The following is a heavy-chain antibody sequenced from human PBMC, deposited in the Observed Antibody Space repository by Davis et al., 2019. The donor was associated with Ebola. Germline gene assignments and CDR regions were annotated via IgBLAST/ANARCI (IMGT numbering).Heavy chain of an antibody. CDR1: GFTFSSYA. V-gene: IGHV3-23*01. D-gene: IGHD3-3*01. CDR3: AKSTTRDDFWSGYLEY. CDR2: ISGSGGST. J-gene: IGHJ4*02. Sequence: GESLKISCAASGFTFSSYAMSWVRQTPGTGLEWVSAISGSGGSTYYADSVKGRFTISRDNSQNTLYLQMSGLRDEDTAVYYCAKSTTRDDFWSGYLEYWGQGALVTVSS.